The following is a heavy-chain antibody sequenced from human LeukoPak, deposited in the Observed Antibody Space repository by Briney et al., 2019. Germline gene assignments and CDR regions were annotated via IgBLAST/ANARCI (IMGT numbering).Heavy chain of an antibody. Sequence: PGGSLRLSCAASGFTFEGYGMSWVGQAPGKGLEWVSGINWDGGSIGYADSVKGRFTISRDNAKKSVYLQMNSLRAGDTALYYCARGYYTFDYWGHGTLVTVSS. CDR2: INWDGGSI. CDR3: ARGYYTFDY. D-gene: IGHD3-3*01. V-gene: IGHV3-20*04. CDR1: GFTFEGYG. J-gene: IGHJ4*01.